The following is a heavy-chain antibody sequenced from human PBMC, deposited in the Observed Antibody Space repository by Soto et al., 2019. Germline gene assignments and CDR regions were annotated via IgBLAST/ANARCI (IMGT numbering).Heavy chain of an antibody. V-gene: IGHV1-69*12. J-gene: IGHJ5*02. Sequence: QVQLVQSGAEVKKPGSSVKVSCKASGGTFSSYAITWVRQAPVQGLEWMGGIIPIFVTANYAQKFQARVTITADESTSTAYMELSSLRSEDTAVYYCARDRGPSSGYYPYWFDPWGQGTLVTVSS. CDR2: IIPIFVTA. D-gene: IGHD3-22*01. CDR3: ARDRGPSSGYYPYWFDP. CDR1: GGTFSSYA.